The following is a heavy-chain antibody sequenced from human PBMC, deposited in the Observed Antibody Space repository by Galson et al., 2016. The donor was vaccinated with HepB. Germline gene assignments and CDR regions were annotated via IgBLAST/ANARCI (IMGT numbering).Heavy chain of an antibody. V-gene: IGHV4-30-4*01. CDR1: GGSISSGDYY. D-gene: IGHD3-3*01. CDR2: TSYSGTT. Sequence: TLSLTCTVSGGSISSGDYYWNWIRQHPGKGLGWIGFTSYSGTTYYTPPLKSRVAISVDTSKNQLSLNLSSVTAADTAVYYCARSPDYDFWSGPAPPGFDLWGQGTLVTVSS. CDR3: ARSPDYDFWSGPAPPGFDL. J-gene: IGHJ5*02.